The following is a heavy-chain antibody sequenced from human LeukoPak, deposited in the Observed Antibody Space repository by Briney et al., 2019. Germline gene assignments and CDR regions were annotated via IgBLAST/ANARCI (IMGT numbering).Heavy chain of an antibody. J-gene: IGHJ3*02. CDR2: IYYSGST. V-gene: IGHV4-61*01. D-gene: IGHD6-19*01. CDR1: GGSISSSSYY. CDR3: ARDNVSGWYEAGAFDI. Sequence: SETLSLTCTVSGGSISSSSYYGGWIRQPPGKGLEWIGYIYYSGSTNYNPSLKSRVTLSVDTSQNGFSLKLSSVTAADTAVYYCARDNVSGWYEAGAFDIWGQGTMVNVSS.